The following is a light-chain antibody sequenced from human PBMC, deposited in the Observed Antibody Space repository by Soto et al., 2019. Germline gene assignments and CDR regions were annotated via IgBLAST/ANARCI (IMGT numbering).Light chain of an antibody. CDR2: GAS. CDR1: QSVSSSY. Sequence: EIVLTQSPGTLSLSPGERATLSCRASQSVSSSYLAWYQQIPGQAPRLLIYGASSRATAIPDTFSGSGSGTDFPLTISRLEPEDFAVYYXQQRSNWPRTFGQGTKVDI. V-gene: IGKV3D-20*02. CDR3: QQRSNWPRT. J-gene: IGKJ1*01.